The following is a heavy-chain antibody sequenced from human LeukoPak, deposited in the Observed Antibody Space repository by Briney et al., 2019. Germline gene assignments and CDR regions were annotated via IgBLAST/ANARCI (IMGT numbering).Heavy chain of an antibody. D-gene: IGHD3-16*01. CDR3: ARLGGSREFDY. CDR1: GGSISSTY. Sequence: SETLSLTCTVSGGSISSTYWSWIRQPPGKGLEWIGYIYSSGSTSYNPSLKSRVTISVDTSKNQFSLRLKFVTAADTAVYYCARLGGSREFDYWGQGTLVTVSS. J-gene: IGHJ4*02. V-gene: IGHV4-59*08. CDR2: IYSSGST.